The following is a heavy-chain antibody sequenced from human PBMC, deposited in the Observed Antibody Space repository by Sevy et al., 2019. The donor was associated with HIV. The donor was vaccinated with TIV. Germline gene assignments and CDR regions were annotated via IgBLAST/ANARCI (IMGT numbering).Heavy chain of an antibody. Sequence: GGSLRLSCAASGFTFSNAWMSWVRQAPGKGLEWVGRIKSKTDGGTTDYAAPVKGRFTISRDDSKNTLYLQMNSLKTEDTAVYYCTTDAEWFGIYFQHWGQGTLVTVSS. V-gene: IGHV3-15*01. CDR2: IKSKTDGGTT. J-gene: IGHJ1*01. CDR1: GFTFSNAW. CDR3: TTDAEWFGIYFQH. D-gene: IGHD3-10*01.